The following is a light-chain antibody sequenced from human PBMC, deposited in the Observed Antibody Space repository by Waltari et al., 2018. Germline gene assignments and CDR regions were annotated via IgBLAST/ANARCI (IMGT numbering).Light chain of an antibody. CDR1: QHIACY. Sequence: AIRMTQSPSSFPASTGDRVTITCRASQHIACYLAWYQQKPGKAPKLLIYAASTLQSGVPSRFSGSGSGTDFTLTISCLQSEDFATYYCQQYYSDPLTFGGGTKVEIK. CDR3: QQYYSDPLT. V-gene: IGKV1-8*01. J-gene: IGKJ4*01. CDR2: AAS.